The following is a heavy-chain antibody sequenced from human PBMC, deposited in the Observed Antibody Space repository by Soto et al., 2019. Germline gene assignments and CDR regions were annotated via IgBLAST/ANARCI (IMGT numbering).Heavy chain of an antibody. D-gene: IGHD2-2*01. V-gene: IGHV3-13*01. J-gene: IGHJ6*02. CDR1: GFTFSSYD. CDR3: ARVYALNCSSTSCYEDYYYGMDV. CDR2: IGTAGDT. Sequence: PGGSLRLSCAASGFTFSSYDMHWVRQATGKGLEWVSAIGTAGDTYYPGSVKGRFTISRENAKNSLYLQMNSLRAEDTAVYYCARVYALNCSSTSCYEDYYYGMDVWGQGTTVTVSS.